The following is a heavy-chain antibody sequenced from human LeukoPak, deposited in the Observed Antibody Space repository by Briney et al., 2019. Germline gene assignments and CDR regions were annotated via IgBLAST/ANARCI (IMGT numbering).Heavy chain of an antibody. CDR1: GFIFSSYS. CDR2: ISSSSSTI. V-gene: IGHV3-48*04. J-gene: IGHJ4*02. Sequence: GGSLRLSCAVSGFIFSSYSMNWVRQAPGKGLEWVSYISSSSSTIYYADSVKGRFTISRDNAKNSLYLRMNNLRTEDTAVYYCVRDFQRRIYDSSGFYPYWGQGTLVTVSS. CDR3: VRDFQRRIYDSSGFYPY. D-gene: IGHD3-22*01.